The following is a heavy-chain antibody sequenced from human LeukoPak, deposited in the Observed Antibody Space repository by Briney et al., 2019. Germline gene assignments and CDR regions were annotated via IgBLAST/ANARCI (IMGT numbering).Heavy chain of an antibody. V-gene: IGHV3-66*01. D-gene: IGHD2-15*01. CDR3: AKNGDRGAYCSGGTCYPYYYYYMDV. Sequence: GGSLRLSCAASGITVSSNYMSWVRQAPGKGLEWVSFIYSAGSTYYADSVKGRFTISRDNSKNTMYLQMNSLRAEDTAIYYCAKNGDRGAYCSGGTCYPYYYYYMDVWGKGTTVTISS. CDR1: GITVSSNY. J-gene: IGHJ6*03. CDR2: IYSAGST.